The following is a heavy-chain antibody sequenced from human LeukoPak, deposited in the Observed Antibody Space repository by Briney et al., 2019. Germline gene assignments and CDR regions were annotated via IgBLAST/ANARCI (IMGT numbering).Heavy chain of an antibody. Sequence: SETLSLTCTVSAGSFNSYYWSWIRQPPGKGLEWIGYIYYSGSTNYNPSLKSRVTISVDTSKNQFSLKLSSVTAADTAVYYCARYRNIVGATFRFFDLWGRGTLVTVSS. V-gene: IGHV4-59*01. CDR1: AGSFNSYY. D-gene: IGHD1-26*01. J-gene: IGHJ2*01. CDR3: ARYRNIVGATFRFFDL. CDR2: IYYSGST.